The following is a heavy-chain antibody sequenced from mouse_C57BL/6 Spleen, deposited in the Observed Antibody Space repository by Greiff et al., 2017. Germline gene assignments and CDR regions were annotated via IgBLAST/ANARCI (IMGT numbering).Heavy chain of an antibody. CDR1: GYTFTSYW. D-gene: IGHD4-1*01. J-gene: IGHJ2*01. V-gene: IGHV1-7*01. CDR3: TRSLGQGCY. Sequence: QVQLQQSGAELAKPGASVKLSCKASGYTFTSYWMHWVKQRPGQGLEWIGYINPSSGYTKYNQKFKDKVTLTADKSYSTAYMQLSSLTYEDSAFYYWTRSLGQGCYWGQGTTLTVSS. CDR2: INPSSGYT.